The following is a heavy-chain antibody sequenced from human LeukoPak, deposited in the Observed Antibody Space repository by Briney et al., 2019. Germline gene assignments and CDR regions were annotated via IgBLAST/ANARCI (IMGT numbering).Heavy chain of an antibody. J-gene: IGHJ4*02. Sequence: GGSLRLSCAASGFTFRSYWMYWVRQAPGKGLVWVSRIHSDGSSTSYADSVRGRFTISRDDAKSTLYLQMNSLRAEDTAVYYCARSGWPYYFDYWGQGTLVTVSS. V-gene: IGHV3-74*01. CDR3: ARSGWPYYFDY. D-gene: IGHD3-22*01. CDR2: IHSDGSST. CDR1: GFTFRSYW.